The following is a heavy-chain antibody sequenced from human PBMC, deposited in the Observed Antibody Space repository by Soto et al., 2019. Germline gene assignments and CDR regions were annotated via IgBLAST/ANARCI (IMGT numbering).Heavy chain of an antibody. J-gene: IGHJ4*02. V-gene: IGHV3-7*01. CDR1: GFTFGRHW. CDR2: IKEDGSEI. CDR3: ARDTYGDNGQVPDY. Sequence: PGGSLRLSCAGSGFTFGRHWMTWVRQAPGKGLEWVANIKEDGSEIYYVDSVKGRFTISRDNAKNSVYLQMNSLRAEDTVLYYCARDTYGDNGQVPDYWGQGTLVTVSS. D-gene: IGHD4-17*01.